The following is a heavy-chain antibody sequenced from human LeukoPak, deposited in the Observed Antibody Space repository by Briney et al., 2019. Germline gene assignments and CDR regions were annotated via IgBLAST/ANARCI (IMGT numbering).Heavy chain of an antibody. Sequence: SETLSLTCTVSVGSISSYYWSWIRPPPGKGLEWIGYIYYSGSTNYNPSLKSRVTISVDTSKNQFSLKLSSVTAADTAVYYCARARELTYYFDYWGQGTLVTVSS. V-gene: IGHV4-59*01. CDR2: IYYSGST. D-gene: IGHD1-26*01. CDR3: ARARELTYYFDY. J-gene: IGHJ4*02. CDR1: VGSISSYY.